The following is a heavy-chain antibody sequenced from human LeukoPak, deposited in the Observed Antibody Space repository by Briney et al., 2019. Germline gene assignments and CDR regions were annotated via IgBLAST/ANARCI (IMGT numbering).Heavy chain of an antibody. Sequence: PGGCLRPSCAASGFIFSSYGVGWVRQAAGKVLGWVAVISNDGSNKYYADSVKSRFTNSRDNSKNTQYLQMTSLRAQDTAVYYCAKDPGLGSLEDYLEYCGERALGSVSS. J-gene: IGHJ4*02. CDR2: ISNDGSNK. V-gene: IGHV3-30*18. CDR3: AKDPGLGSLEDYLEY. CDR1: GFIFSSYG. D-gene: IGHD3-10*01.